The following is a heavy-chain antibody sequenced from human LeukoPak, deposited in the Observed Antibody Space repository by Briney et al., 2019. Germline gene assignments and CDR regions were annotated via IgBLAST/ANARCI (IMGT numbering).Heavy chain of an antibody. CDR1: GGTFSNYA. CDR2: IIPLFGTA. V-gene: IGHV1-69*13. D-gene: IGHD3-22*01. Sequence: SVKVSCKASGGTFSNYAISWVRQAPGQGLDWMGGIIPLFGTAHYAQKFQGRVTITADEYTTTAYMELSSPRSEDTAVYYCARVWGQGSSGYYPFWGQGTLVTVSS. CDR3: ARVWGQGSSGYYPF. J-gene: IGHJ4*02.